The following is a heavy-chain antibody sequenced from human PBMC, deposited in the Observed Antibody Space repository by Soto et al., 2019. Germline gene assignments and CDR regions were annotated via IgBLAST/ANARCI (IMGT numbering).Heavy chain of an antibody. CDR2: TYYRSKWYN. V-gene: IGHV6-1*01. Sequence: SQTLSLTCAISGDSVSSNSAAWNWIRQSPSRGLEWLGRTYYRSKWYNDYAVSVKSRITINPDTSKNQFSLQLNSVTPEDTAVNYCARVTTYYYDSSGYYFDWFDPWGQGTLVTVSS. CDR1: GDSVSSNSAA. D-gene: IGHD3-22*01. CDR3: ARVTTYYYDSSGYYFDWFDP. J-gene: IGHJ5*02.